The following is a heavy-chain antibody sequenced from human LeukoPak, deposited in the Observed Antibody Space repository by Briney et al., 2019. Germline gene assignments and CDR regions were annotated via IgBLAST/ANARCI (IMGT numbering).Heavy chain of an antibody. Sequence: GRSLRLSCAASGFTFSSYAMHWVRQAPGKGLKWVAVISYDGSNKYYADSVKGRFTISRDNSKNTLYLQMNSLRAEDTAVYYCARDDSRYFDWLFALGAFDIWGQGTMVTVSS. CDR3: ARDDSRYFDWLFALGAFDI. D-gene: IGHD3-9*01. J-gene: IGHJ3*02. CDR2: ISYDGSNK. CDR1: GFTFSSYA. V-gene: IGHV3-30*04.